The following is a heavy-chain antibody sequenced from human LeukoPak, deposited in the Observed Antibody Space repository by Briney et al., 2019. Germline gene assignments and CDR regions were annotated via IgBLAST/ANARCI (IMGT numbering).Heavy chain of an antibody. D-gene: IGHD6-13*01. CDR3: ARDYYSCTWNGDY. Sequence: PGGSLRLSCAASGFAFSTYGMNWVRQAPGRGLEWVSYISTGGTTIYYADSVKGRFTISRDNDKNSLYLQMNTLRDEDSGVYYCARDYYSCTWNGDYWGQGTLVTVSS. CDR1: GFAFSTYG. CDR2: ISTGGTTI. J-gene: IGHJ4*02. V-gene: IGHV3-48*02.